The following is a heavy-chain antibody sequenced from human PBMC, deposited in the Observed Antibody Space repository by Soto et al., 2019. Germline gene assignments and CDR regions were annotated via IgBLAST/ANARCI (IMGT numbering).Heavy chain of an antibody. Sequence: SETLSLTCIVSGDSISSSLYYWSWIRQHPGKGLEWIGYIYYSGSTYYNPSLKSRVTISVDTSKNQFSLKLSSVTAADTAVYYCAISNSDYYDSSGYYYFDYWGQGTLVTVSS. CDR1: GDSISSSLYY. J-gene: IGHJ4*02. V-gene: IGHV4-31*03. CDR3: AISNSDYYDSSGYYYFDY. CDR2: IYYSGST. D-gene: IGHD3-22*01.